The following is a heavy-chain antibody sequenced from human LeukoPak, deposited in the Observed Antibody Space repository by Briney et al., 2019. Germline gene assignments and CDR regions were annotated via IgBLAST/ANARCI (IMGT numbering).Heavy chain of an antibody. CDR2: INTNSGGT. D-gene: IGHD6-13*01. J-gene: IGHJ4*02. CDR1: GYTFTGYY. Sequence: GASVTVSCKASGYTFTGYYMHWVRQAPGQGLEGMGWINTNSGGTNYAQKFQGRVTMTRDTSISTAYMELSRLRSDDTAVYYCARDTADWAAAALFDYWGQGTLVAVSS. CDR3: ARDTADWAAAALFDY. V-gene: IGHV1-2*02.